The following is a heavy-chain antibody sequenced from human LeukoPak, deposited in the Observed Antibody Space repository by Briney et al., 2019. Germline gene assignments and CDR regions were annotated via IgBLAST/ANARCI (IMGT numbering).Heavy chain of an antibody. D-gene: IGHD6-13*01. CDR3: ARSPGSRYAYDDY. CDR2: IYYVGDT. V-gene: IGHV4-39*01. J-gene: IGHJ4*02. Sequence: PSETLSLTCTVSGGSISSSSYYWGWIRQPPGKGPEWIETIYYVGDTYYHPSLQSRVPISVDTSKNQFSLKLSSVTAADTAVYYCARSPGSRYAYDDYWGQGTLVTVSS. CDR1: GGSISSSSYY.